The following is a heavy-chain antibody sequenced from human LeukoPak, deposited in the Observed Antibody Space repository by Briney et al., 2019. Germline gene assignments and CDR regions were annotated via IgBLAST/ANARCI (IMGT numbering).Heavy chain of an antibody. CDR1: GGTFSSYA. J-gene: IGHJ5*02. Sequence: GASVKVSCKASGGTFSSYAISWVRQAPGQGLEWMGGIIPIFGTANYAQKFQGRVTITADESTSTAYMELSSLRSEDTAVYYCASYDFWSGPMYNWFDPWAREPWSPSPQ. CDR2: IIPIFGTA. D-gene: IGHD3-3*01. CDR3: ASYDFWSGPMYNWFDP. V-gene: IGHV1-69*13.